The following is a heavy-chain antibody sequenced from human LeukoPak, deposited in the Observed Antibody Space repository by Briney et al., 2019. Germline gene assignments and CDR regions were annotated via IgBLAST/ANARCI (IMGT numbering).Heavy chain of an antibody. Sequence: GGSLRLSCVASGLTFSRYWMYWVRQAPGKGLVGVSRINGDGSSTNYADSVKGRFTISRDNAKNTLYLQMNSLRAEDTAVYYCATVQVTTVTYYYYGMEVWGQGTTVTVSS. J-gene: IGHJ6*02. V-gene: IGHV3-74*01. CDR1: GLTFSRYW. D-gene: IGHD4-11*01. CDR2: INGDGSST. CDR3: ATVQVTTVTYYYYGMEV.